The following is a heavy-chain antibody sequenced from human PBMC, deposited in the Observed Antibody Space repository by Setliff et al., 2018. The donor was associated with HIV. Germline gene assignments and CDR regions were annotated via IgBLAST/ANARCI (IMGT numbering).Heavy chain of an antibody. CDR1: GGSFSGYY. J-gene: IGHJ4*02. CDR2: INHSGST. D-gene: IGHD6-19*01. Sequence: SETLSLTCAVYGGSFSGYYWSWIRQPPGKGLEWIGEINHSGSTNYNPSLKSRVTISVDTSKNQFSLKLSSVTAADTAVYYCTRERPQSHFFDYWGQGTLVTVSS. V-gene: IGHV4-34*01. CDR3: TRERPQSHFFDY.